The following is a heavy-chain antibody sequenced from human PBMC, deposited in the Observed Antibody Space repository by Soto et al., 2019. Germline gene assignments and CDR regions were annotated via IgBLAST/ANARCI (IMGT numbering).Heavy chain of an antibody. CDR3: ARETAQYLTPGIIDY. D-gene: IGHD2-2*01. V-gene: IGHV1-69*04. CDR1: GGTFSSYT. CDR2: IIPILGIA. J-gene: IGHJ4*02. Sequence: SVKVSCKASGGTFSSYTISWVRQAPGQGLEWMGRIIPILGIANYAQKFQGRVTITADKSTSTAYMELSSLRSEDTAVYYCARETAQYLTPGIIDYWGQGTLVTVSS.